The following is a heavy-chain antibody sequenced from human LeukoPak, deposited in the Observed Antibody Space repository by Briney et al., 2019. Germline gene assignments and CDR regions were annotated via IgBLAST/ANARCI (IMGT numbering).Heavy chain of an antibody. CDR1: GFTFGDYA. V-gene: IGHV3-49*04. CDR2: IRSKAYGGTT. D-gene: IGHD3-3*01. J-gene: IGHJ4*02. Sequence: PGRSLRLSCTASGFTFGDYAMSWVRQAPGKGLEWVGFIRSKAYGGTTEYAASVKGRFTISRDDSKSIAYLQMNGLKTEDTAVYYCTRAEGDFWSGYYSFDYWGQGTLVTVSS. CDR3: TRAEGDFWSGYYSFDY.